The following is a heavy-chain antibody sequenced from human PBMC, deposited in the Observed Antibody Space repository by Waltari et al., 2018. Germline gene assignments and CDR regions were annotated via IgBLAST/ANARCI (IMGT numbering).Heavy chain of an antibody. J-gene: IGHJ6*02. CDR1: TISLDTYG. V-gene: IGHV3-30*18. D-gene: IGHD1-26*01. CDR2: ISYDGSDI. Sequence: QVQMVASGGGVVRPGRSLRLSCGASTISLDTYGMHWVRQTPGKGLEWVALISYDGSDIYYADSVKGRFTISRDNSKNTVYLQMNSLRSEDTAVYYCAKAALGPRAGGMDVWGQGTTVTVSS. CDR3: AKAALGPRAGGMDV.